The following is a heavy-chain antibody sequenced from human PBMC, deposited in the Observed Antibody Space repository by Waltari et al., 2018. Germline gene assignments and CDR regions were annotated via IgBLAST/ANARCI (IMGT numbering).Heavy chain of an antibody. V-gene: IGHV4-39*01. CDR3: ARHARTSYGDYGRRAVAEYFQH. Sequence: QLQLQESGPGLVKPSETLSLTCTVSGGSIRSSSYYWGWIRQPPGKGLAWIGSINYRGSTYYNPSLKIRVTISVDTSKNQFSLKLSSVTAADTAVYYCARHARTSYGDYGRRAVAEYFQHWGQGTLVTVSS. CDR2: INYRGST. J-gene: IGHJ1*01. D-gene: IGHD4-17*01. CDR1: GGSIRSSSYY.